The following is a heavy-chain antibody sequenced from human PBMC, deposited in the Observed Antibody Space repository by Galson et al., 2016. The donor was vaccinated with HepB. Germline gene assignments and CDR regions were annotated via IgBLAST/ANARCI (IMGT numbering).Heavy chain of an antibody. CDR1: GFTFSSYW. CDR2: INRDETST. J-gene: IGHJ4*02. V-gene: IGHV3-74*01. CDR3: ARGLGGGDDY. Sequence: SLRLSCAASGFTFSSYWMHWVRQAPGKGLVWVSRINRDETSTTYADSVKGRFTVSRDNAKNTLHLQMNSLRAEDTAVYYCARGLGGGDDYWGQGTLVTVSS. D-gene: IGHD2-21*01.